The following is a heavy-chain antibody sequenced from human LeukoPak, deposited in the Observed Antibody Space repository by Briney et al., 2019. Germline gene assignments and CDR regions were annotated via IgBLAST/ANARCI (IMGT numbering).Heavy chain of an antibody. CDR3: ARPTIAAAADY. CDR1: GFTFSNYW. D-gene: IGHD6-13*01. J-gene: IGHJ4*02. Sequence: GGSLRLSCAASGFTFSNYWMSWVRQAPGKGLEWVANIKHDGTENYYVDSVKGRFTISRDNAKNSLYLQMNSLRAEDTAVYYCARPTIAAAADYWGQGTLVTVSS. CDR2: IKHDGTEN. V-gene: IGHV3-7*05.